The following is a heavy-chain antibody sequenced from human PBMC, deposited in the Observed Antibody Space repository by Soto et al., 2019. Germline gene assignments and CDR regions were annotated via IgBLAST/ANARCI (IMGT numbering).Heavy chain of an antibody. CDR2: INPNSGGT. D-gene: IGHD1-20*01. CDR1: GYTFTAYF. CDR3: ARGLTGNPDYFDP. Sequence: QVQLVQAGAEVKKPGASVKVSCKASGYTFTAYFIHWLRQAPGQGPEWKGWINPNSGGTKYAPNFQRWDAMTRNTSTETVYMEVSRLRSDDTAVYFCARGLTGNPDYFDPWGDGTLVTVSS. J-gene: IGHJ5*02. V-gene: IGHV1-2*04.